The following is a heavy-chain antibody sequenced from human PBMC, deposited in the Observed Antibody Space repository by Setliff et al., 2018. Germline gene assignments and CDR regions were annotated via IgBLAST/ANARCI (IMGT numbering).Heavy chain of an antibody. J-gene: IGHJ3*02. V-gene: IGHV4-39*01. D-gene: IGHD2-15*01. Sequence: KPSETLSLTCSVSGASINSINSYWGWIRQPPGKGLEWIGTIYYSGNIRYNPSLKSRVTMAVDTPKNQFSLNLNSVTAADTAVYYCARRKGVATDAFDIWGQGTMVTVSS. CDR3: ARRKGVATDAFDI. CDR2: IYYSGNI. CDR1: GASINSINSY.